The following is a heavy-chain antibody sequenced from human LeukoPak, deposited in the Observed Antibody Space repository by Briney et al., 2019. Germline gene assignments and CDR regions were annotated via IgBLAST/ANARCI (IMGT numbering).Heavy chain of an antibody. CDR1: GFTFSSYA. V-gene: IGHV3-23*01. Sequence: GGSLRLSCAASGFTFSSYAMSWVRQAPGEGLEWVSGISGSGDNTYYADSVKGRFTISRDNSKNTLYVQVNSLGTEDTAAYYCAKGSYYDSSGSFYFDYWGQGTLVTVSS. CDR2: ISGSGDNT. D-gene: IGHD3-22*01. CDR3: AKGSYYDSSGSFYFDY. J-gene: IGHJ4*02.